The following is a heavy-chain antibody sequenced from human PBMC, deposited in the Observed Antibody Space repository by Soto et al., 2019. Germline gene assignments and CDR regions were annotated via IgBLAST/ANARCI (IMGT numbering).Heavy chain of an antibody. CDR1: GYTFTSYG. Sequence: ASVKVSCKASGYTFTSYGIRWVRQAPGQGLEWMGWINVYNGHTNYAQKLQGRVTMTTDTSTSTAYMELRSLRSDDTAVYYCARDGTTVTLDYWGQGTLVTVSS. CDR2: INVYNGHT. V-gene: IGHV1-18*01. CDR3: ARDGTTVTLDY. J-gene: IGHJ4*02. D-gene: IGHD4-17*01.